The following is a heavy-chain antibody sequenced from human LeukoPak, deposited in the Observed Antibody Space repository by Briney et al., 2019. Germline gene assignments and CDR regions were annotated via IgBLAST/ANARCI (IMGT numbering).Heavy chain of an antibody. CDR3: AGHVDIGALLDY. V-gene: IGHV5-51*01. CDR1: GYSYNSNW. CDR2: YYPGHSER. D-gene: IGHD2-2*03. Sequence: GESLRISCKGSGYSYNSNWIAWVRQMPVKGLEWIGNYYPGHSERRYSPPFQGQVTFSVDKSTNTAFLQWSSLKASDTAMYFFAGHVDIGALLDYWGQGGLVTVSS. J-gene: IGHJ4*02.